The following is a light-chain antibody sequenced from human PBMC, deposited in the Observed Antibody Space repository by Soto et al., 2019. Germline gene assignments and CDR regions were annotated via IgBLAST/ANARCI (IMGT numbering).Light chain of an antibody. V-gene: IGKV3D-20*02. CDR1: QSVSSSY. CDR3: QQSYSTPWT. CDR2: GAS. J-gene: IGKJ1*01. Sequence: ERVITQSPATLSLSRGERSSLSCMSSQSVSSSYLAWYQTKPGQAPRLLIYGASSRATGIPDRFSGSGSGTDFTLTISSLQPEDFATYYCQQSYSTPWTFGQGTKVDIK.